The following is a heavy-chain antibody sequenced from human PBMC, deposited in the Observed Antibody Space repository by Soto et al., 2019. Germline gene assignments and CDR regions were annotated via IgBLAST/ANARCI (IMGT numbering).Heavy chain of an antibody. V-gene: IGHV6-1*01. Sequence: SQTLSLTCVISGDSVSSNRAAWTWIRQSPSGSLEWLGRTYYRSKWYSDYAVSVKSRININADTSKNQFSLQLNSVTSEDTAVYYRVRANKAIEYFDYWGQGTLVTVSS. CDR1: GDSVSSNRAA. CDR2: TYYRSKWYS. D-gene: IGHD2-2*02. CDR3: VRANKAIEYFDY. J-gene: IGHJ4*02.